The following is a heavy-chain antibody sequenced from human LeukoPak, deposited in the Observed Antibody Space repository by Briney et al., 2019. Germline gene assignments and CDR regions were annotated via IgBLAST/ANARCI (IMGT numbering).Heavy chain of an antibody. Sequence: SETLSLTCTVSGGSITNYYWIWIRQPPGKGLEWIGYIYYNGSTNYNPSLKSRVALSVDTSKNQFSLKVNSVTPTDAAVYYCARGPNNFDWLLQQTYFDYWGQGTLVTVSS. J-gene: IGHJ4*02. D-gene: IGHD3-9*01. V-gene: IGHV4-59*01. CDR1: GGSITNYY. CDR3: ARGPNNFDWLLQQTYFDY. CDR2: IYYNGST.